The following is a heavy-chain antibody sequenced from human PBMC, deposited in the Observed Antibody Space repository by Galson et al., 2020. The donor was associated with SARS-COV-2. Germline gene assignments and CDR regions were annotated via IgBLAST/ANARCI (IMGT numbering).Heavy chain of an antibody. CDR1: GFNFRLYE. CDR3: VRDSARFGQVDFDH. V-gene: IGHV3-48*03. J-gene: IGHJ5*02. D-gene: IGHD3-3*01. CDR2: ISSRGDTR. Sequence: GRSLRLSCAATGFNFRLYEMDWVRQAPGRGPEWISYISSRGDTRQYADSVEGRFTISRDNADQSVYLEMTNLRVEDTATYYCVRDSARFGQVDFDHWGQGIQVAVSS.